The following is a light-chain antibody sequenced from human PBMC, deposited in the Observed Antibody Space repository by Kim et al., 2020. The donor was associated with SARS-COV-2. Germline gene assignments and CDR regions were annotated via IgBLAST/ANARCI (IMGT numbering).Light chain of an antibody. V-gene: IGKV1-16*01. Sequence: LAASVEDSVTITWRASQGISNYLAWFQQKPGKAPKSLIYAASSLQSRVPSMFSGSGCRTDFTPAISSLEAEDFPAYYCQQYNSYPFGGGTKVDIK. CDR1: QGISNY. CDR2: AAS. CDR3: QQYNSYP. J-gene: IGKJ4*01.